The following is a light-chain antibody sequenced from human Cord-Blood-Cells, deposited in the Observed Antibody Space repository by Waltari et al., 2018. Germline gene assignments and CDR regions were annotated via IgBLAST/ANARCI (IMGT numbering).Light chain of an antibody. CDR1: QSVSSN. J-gene: IGKJ2*01. Sequence: EIVMTQSPATLSVSPGERATLSCRASQSVSSNLAWYQQKPGQAPRLLIYGASPRATGIPARFSGSGSGTEFTLTISSLQSEDFAVYYCQQYNNWPPGPYTFGQGTKLEIK. V-gene: IGKV3-15*01. CDR2: GAS. CDR3: QQYNNWPPGPYT.